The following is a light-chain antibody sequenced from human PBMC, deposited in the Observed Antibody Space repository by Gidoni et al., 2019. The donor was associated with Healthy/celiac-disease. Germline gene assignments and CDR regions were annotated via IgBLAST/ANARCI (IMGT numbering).Light chain of an antibody. CDR2: GAS. Sequence: EIVMTQSPATLSVSPGERATLACRASQSVSSNLAWYKQKPGQAPRLLIYGASARATGIPARFSGSGSGTEFTLTLSSLQSEDFAVYYCQQYNNWPPMYTFXXXTKLEIK. CDR3: QQYNNWPPMYT. V-gene: IGKV3-15*01. CDR1: QSVSSN. J-gene: IGKJ2*01.